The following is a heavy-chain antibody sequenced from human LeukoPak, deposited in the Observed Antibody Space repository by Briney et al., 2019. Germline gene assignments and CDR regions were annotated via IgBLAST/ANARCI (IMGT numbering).Heavy chain of an antibody. Sequence: GGSLRLSCAASGFTFSSYAMSWVRQAPGKGLEWVSAISGSGGSTYYADSVKGRFTISRDNSKNTLYLQMNSLRAEDTAVYYCAKDEFWLAQTALGTPSAFDIWGQGTTVTVSP. CDR2: ISGSGGST. J-gene: IGHJ3*02. V-gene: IGHV3-23*01. CDR3: AKDEFWLAQTALGTPSAFDI. D-gene: IGHD3/OR15-3a*01. CDR1: GFTFSSYA.